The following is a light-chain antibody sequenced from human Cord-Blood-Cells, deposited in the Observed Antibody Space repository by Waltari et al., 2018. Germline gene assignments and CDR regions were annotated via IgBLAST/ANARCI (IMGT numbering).Light chain of an antibody. Sequence: QSALPQPRSVSGSPGQSVTISCTGTSSDVGGYNYLSWYHQHPGKAPKLMIYDVSKRPSGVPDRFSGSKSGNTASLTISGLQAEDEADYYCCSYAGSYTLVFGGGTKLTVL. V-gene: IGLV2-11*01. CDR3: CSYAGSYTLV. J-gene: IGLJ2*01. CDR2: DVS. CDR1: SSDVGGYNY.